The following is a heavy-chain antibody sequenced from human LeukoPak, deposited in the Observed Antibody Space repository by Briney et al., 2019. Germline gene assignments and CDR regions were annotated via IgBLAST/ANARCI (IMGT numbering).Heavy chain of an antibody. J-gene: IGHJ6*02. V-gene: IGHV1-69*05. Sequence: GASVKVSCKASGGTFSSYAISWVRQAPGQGLEWMGGIIPIFGTANYAQKFQGRVTITRDTSASTAYMELSSLRSEDTAVYYCARKAVAYYYYGMDVWGQGTTVTVSS. CDR3: ARKAVAYYYYGMDV. CDR1: GGTFSSYA. D-gene: IGHD6-19*01. CDR2: IIPIFGTA.